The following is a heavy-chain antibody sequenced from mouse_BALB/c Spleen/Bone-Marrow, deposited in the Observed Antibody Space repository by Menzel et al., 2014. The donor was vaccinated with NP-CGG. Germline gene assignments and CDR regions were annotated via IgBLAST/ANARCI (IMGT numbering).Heavy chain of an antibody. CDR3: TRDHYYYGSSYWYFDV. V-gene: IGHV1S81*02. D-gene: IGHD1-1*01. CDR2: INPSNGGT. J-gene: IGHJ1*01. CDR1: GYTFTSYY. Sequence: QVQLQQSGAELVKPGASVKLSCKASGYTFTSYYMYWVKQRPGQGLEWIGGINPSNGGTNFNEKFESKATLTVDKSSSTAYMQLSSLTSEDSAVYYCTRDHYYYGSSYWYFDVWGAGTTVTVSS.